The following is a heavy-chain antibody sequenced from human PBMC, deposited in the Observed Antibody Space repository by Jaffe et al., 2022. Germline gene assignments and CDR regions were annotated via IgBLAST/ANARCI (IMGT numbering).Heavy chain of an antibody. Sequence: EVELVESGGGLVQPGGSLRLSCAASGFTFSDHYMDWVRQAPGKGLEWVGRMTNKDDSYSTEYAASVRGRFTISRDDSKNSLYLQMNSLKTEDTAVYYCVRADYYGSGNYLPDAFHIWGQGTMVTVSS. V-gene: IGHV3-72*01. D-gene: IGHD3-10*01. CDR1: GFTFSDHY. CDR2: MTNKDDSYST. CDR3: VRADYYGSGNYLPDAFHI. J-gene: IGHJ3*02.